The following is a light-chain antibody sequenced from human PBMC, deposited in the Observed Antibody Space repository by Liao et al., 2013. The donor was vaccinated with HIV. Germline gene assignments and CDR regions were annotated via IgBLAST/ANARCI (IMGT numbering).Light chain of an antibody. Sequence: SYELTQPPSVSVSPGQTASITCSGDKLGEKYASWYQQKPGQSPVLVIYQDRQRPSGIPERFSGSNSGNTATLTISGTQAMDEADYYCQAWDSSVVVFGGGTKLTV. CDR2: QDR. J-gene: IGLJ2*01. CDR3: QAWDSSVVV. V-gene: IGLV3-1*01. CDR1: KLGEKY.